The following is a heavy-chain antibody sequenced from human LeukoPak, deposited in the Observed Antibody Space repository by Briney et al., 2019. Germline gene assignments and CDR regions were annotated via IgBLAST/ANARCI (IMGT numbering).Heavy chain of an antibody. D-gene: IGHD1-14*01. V-gene: IGHV7-4-1*02. J-gene: IGHJ6*02. CDR3: ARLQRNPYYYYGMDV. CDR2: INTNTGNP. Sequence: ASVKVSCKVSGYTLTELSMHWVRQAPGQGLEWMGWINTNTGNPTYAQGFTGRFVFSLDTSVSTAYLQISSLKAEDTAVYYCARLQRNPYYYYGMDVWGQGTTVTVSS. CDR1: GYTLTELS.